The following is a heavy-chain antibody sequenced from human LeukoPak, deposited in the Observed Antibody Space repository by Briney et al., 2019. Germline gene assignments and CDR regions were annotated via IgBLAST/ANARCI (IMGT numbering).Heavy chain of an antibody. CDR2: IDPSDSYT. CDR3: ARLVEFDRIDY. D-gene: IGHD1-14*01. J-gene: IGHJ4*02. V-gene: IGHV5-10-1*01. Sequence: AESLRISCKDSGYNFTTYWISWVRQMPGKGLEWMGRIDPSDSYTKYSPSFQGHVTITADKSINTAYLQWSSLKASDTAMYYCARLVEFDRIDYWGQGTLVTVSS. CDR1: GYNFTTYW.